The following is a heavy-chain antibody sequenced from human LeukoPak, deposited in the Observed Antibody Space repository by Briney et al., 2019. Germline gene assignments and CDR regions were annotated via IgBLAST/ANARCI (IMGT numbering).Heavy chain of an antibody. D-gene: IGHD1-14*01. Sequence: SETLSLTCTVSGGSISSSSYYWGWIRQPPGKGLEWIGSIYYSGSTYYNPSLKSRVTISVDTSKNQFSLKLSSVTAADTAVYYCARGLEGTYDYWGQGTLVTVSS. CDR3: ARGLEGTYDY. CDR2: IYYSGST. V-gene: IGHV4-39*01. J-gene: IGHJ4*02. CDR1: GGSISSSSYY.